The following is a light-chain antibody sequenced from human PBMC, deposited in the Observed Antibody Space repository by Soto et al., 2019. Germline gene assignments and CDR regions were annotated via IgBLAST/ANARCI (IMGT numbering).Light chain of an antibody. Sequence: MVLTQSPATLSLSPGERATLSCRASQSVNSYLAWYQQAPGQAPRLLIYDASTRATGIPARFSGSGSGTDFTLTISRLEPEDFAVYYCQQRSSGYTFGQGTKLEIK. CDR1: QSVNSY. CDR3: QQRSSGYT. CDR2: DAS. V-gene: IGKV3-11*01. J-gene: IGKJ2*01.